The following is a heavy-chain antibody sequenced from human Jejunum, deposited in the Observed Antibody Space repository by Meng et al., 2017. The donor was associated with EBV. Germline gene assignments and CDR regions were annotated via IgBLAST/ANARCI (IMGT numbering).Heavy chain of an antibody. J-gene: IGHJ5*02. D-gene: IGHD3-10*01. CDR2: INCNNGDT. V-gene: IGHV1-2*06. CDR3: ARIRYGTGTDWFDP. Sequence: QGQLVQSGTEGKRPGASVRVSCKASGYRFTTYFIHWVRQAPGQGLEWMGRINCNNGDTDYAQKFQDRVTMTRDTSITTAYMDLTGLTSNDTAFYYCARIRYGTGTDWFDPWGQGTLVTVSS. CDR1: GYRFTTYF.